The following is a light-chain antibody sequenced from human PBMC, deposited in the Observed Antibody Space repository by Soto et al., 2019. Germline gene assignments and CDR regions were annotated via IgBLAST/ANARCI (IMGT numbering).Light chain of an antibody. Sequence: DIQMTQSPSALSASVGDRVTLTCRASQGISNYLAWFQQKPGKVPKRLIYGASSLQSGVPSRFSGTGSGTEFTLTISSLQPEEFATYYCLKHNSYPPTVGQGRRLVIK. J-gene: IGKJ5*01. CDR3: LKHNSYPPT. CDR1: QGISNY. CDR2: GAS. V-gene: IGKV1-17*03.